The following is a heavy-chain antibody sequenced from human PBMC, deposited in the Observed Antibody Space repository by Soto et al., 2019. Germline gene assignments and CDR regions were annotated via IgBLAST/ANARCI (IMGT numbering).Heavy chain of an antibody. D-gene: IGHD3-22*01. CDR1: GFTFSSYG. CDR3: AKDVDDSSGYYYVGLYYFDY. J-gene: IGHJ4*02. Sequence: QVQLVESGGGVVQPGRSLRLSCAASGFTFSSYGMHWVRQAPGKGLEWVAVISYDGSNKYYADYVKGRFTISRDNSKNTLYLKMNSLRAEDPAVYYCAKDVDDSSGYYYVGLYYFDYWGQGTLVTVSS. CDR2: ISYDGSNK. V-gene: IGHV3-30*18.